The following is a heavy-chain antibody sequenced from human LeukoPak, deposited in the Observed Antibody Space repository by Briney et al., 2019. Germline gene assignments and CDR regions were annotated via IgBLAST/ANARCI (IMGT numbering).Heavy chain of an antibody. D-gene: IGHD3-16*01. J-gene: IGHJ4*02. CDR2: ISYDGSSK. CDR3: VGEIGPRSFDY. Sequence: GGPLRLSCAASGFTFSSYAMHWARQAPGKGLEWVAVISYDGSSKYYADSVKGRFTISRDNSINALYLQMNSLRLDDTAVYYCVGEIGPRSFDYWGQGTLVAVSS. V-gene: IGHV3-30-3*01. CDR1: GFTFSSYA.